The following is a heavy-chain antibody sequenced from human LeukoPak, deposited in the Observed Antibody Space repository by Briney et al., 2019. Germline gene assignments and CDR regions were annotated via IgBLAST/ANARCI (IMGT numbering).Heavy chain of an antibody. Sequence: PGGSLRLSCAASGFTFSSYSMNWVRQAPGMGLEWVSSISSSSSYIYYADSVKGRFTVSRDNAKNTLYLQMNSLRAEDTAVYYCARRDGYNLNWFDPWGQGTQVTVSS. CDR1: GFTFSSYS. V-gene: IGHV3-21*01. D-gene: IGHD5-24*01. CDR3: ARRDGYNLNWFDP. CDR2: ISSSSSYI. J-gene: IGHJ5*02.